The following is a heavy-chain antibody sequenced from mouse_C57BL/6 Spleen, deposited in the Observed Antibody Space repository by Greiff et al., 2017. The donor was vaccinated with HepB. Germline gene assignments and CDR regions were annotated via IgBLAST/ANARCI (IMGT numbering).Heavy chain of an antibody. V-gene: IGHV1-64*01. CDR2: IHPNSGST. J-gene: IGHJ3*01. D-gene: IGHD4-1*02. Sequence: QVQLQQPGAELVKPGASVKLSCKASGYTFTSYWMHWVKRRPGQGLEWIGMIHPNSGSTNYNEKFKSKATLTVDKSSSTAYMQLSSLTSEDSAVYYCATLNWEGFAYWGQGTLVTVSA. CDR1: GYTFTSYW. CDR3: ATLNWEGFAY.